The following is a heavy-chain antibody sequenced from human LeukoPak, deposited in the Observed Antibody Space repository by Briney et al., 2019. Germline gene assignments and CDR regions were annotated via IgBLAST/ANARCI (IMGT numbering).Heavy chain of an antibody. Sequence: SETLSLTCAVYGGSFSGYYWSWIRQPPGKGLEWIGEINPSGSTNYNPSLKSRVTISVDKSKNQFSLKLSSVTAADTAVYYCARLFSRHYYYYMDVWGKGTTVTISS. CDR3: ARLFSRHYYYYMDV. CDR1: GGSFSGYY. CDR2: INPSGST. J-gene: IGHJ6*03. V-gene: IGHV4-34*01. D-gene: IGHD3-3*02.